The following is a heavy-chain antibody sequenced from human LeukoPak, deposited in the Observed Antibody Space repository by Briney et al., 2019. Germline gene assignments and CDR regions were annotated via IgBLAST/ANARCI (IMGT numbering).Heavy chain of an antibody. CDR2: IYYRGST. CDR3: AARGDGYNNWYFDL. Sequence: SETLSLTCTVSRGSINNYYWSWIRQPPGKGLEWIGFIYYRGSTNNNPSLKGTVTISLDTSKNQFSLTLSSVTAADTAVYYCAARGDGYNNWYFDLWGRGTLVTVSS. D-gene: IGHD5-24*01. J-gene: IGHJ2*01. CDR1: RGSINNYY. V-gene: IGHV4-59*01.